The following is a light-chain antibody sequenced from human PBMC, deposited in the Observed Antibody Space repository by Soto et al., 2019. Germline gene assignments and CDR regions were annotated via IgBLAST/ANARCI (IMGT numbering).Light chain of an antibody. CDR2: GAS. Sequence: EIVLTQSPGTLSLCPGERATLSCRASQSVSSSYLAWYQQKPGQAPRLLIYGASSRATGIPDRFSGSGSGTDFTLTISRLEPEDFAVYYCQQYGSSPLTFGGGTKVDNK. CDR3: QQYGSSPLT. J-gene: IGKJ4*01. CDR1: QSVSSSY. V-gene: IGKV3-20*01.